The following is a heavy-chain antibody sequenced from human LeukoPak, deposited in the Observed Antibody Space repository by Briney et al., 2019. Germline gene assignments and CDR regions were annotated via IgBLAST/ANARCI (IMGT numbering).Heavy chain of an antibody. CDR3: AAASSLGGGYFDY. J-gene: IGHJ4*02. D-gene: IGHD3-16*01. Sequence: SVKVSCKASGFTFTSSAVQWVRQARGQRLEWIGWIVVGSGNTNYAQKFQERVTITRDMSTSTAYMELSSLRSEDTAVYYCAAASSLGGGYFDYWGQGTLVIVSA. CDR1: GFTFTSSA. CDR2: IVVGSGNT. V-gene: IGHV1-58*01.